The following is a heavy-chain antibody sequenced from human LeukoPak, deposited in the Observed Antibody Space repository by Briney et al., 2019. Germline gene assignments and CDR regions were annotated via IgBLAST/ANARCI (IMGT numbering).Heavy chain of an antibody. V-gene: IGHV5-51*01. CDR2: IYPGDSDT. J-gene: IGHJ4*02. Sequence: SGGSISSNWWSWVRQPPGKGLEWMGIIYPGDSDTRYSPSFEGQVTISADKSISTAYLQWSSLKASDTAMYYCARHGTSATGPDYWGQGTLVTVSS. CDR3: ARHGTSATGPDY. D-gene: IGHD6-13*01. CDR1: GGSISSNW.